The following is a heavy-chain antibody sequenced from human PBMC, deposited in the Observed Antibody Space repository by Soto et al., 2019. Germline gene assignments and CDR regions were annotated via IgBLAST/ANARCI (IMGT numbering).Heavy chain of an antibody. J-gene: IGHJ1*01. CDR3: AKGVVVATTYFQH. D-gene: IGHD2-15*01. V-gene: IGHV4-34*01. CDR2: VHPSGNI. Sequence: SETLSLTCAVYGGSFSGYYWNWIRQPPGKGLEWIGEVHPSGNIYYNPSLKSRATISVDTSNNTLYLQMDSLRAEDTAVYYCAKGVVVATTYFQHWGQGTLVTVSS. CDR1: GGSFSGYY.